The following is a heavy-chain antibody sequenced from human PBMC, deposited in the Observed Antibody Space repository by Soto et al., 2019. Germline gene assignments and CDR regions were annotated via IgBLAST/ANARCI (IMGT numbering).Heavy chain of an antibody. CDR2: LSWDGRHT. CDR1: GFIFDDYS. CDR3: AKARRSIFGGMDV. V-gene: IGHV3-43*01. D-gene: IGHD3-3*01. J-gene: IGHJ6*02. Sequence: EVQLVESGGVVVQPRGSLRLSCAASGFIFDDYSMYWVRQAPGKGLEWVSLLSWDGRHTYYADSVKGRFIISRDNSRNSLYLQMTSLTTADTALYYCAKARRSIFGGMDVWGQGTTVTVSS.